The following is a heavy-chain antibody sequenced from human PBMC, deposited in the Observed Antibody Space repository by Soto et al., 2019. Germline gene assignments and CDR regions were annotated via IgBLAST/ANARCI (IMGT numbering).Heavy chain of an antibody. J-gene: IGHJ4*02. V-gene: IGHV1-2*02. CDR1: GYTFNGFY. Sequence: RASVKISCKASGYTFNGFYIYWGRQAPGHGLELLACINPVNGVTNFAHKFQGRFSMTRDSSISTAYMELSSLRSDDTAVYYCARERALASRYRGVEAKCFDCCGEGPRVTV. CDR2: INPVNGVT. D-gene: IGHD3-10*01. CDR3: ARERALASRYRGVEAKCFDC.